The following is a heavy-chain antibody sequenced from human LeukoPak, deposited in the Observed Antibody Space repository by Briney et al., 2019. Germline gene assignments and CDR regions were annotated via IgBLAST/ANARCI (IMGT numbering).Heavy chain of an antibody. CDR2: IYSGGST. J-gene: IGHJ4*02. CDR3: AKDEADGAHYSSSWSRGDEDY. D-gene: IGHD6-13*01. CDR1: GFTVSSNY. Sequence: AGGSLRLSCAASGFTVSSNYMSWVRQAPGKGLEWVSVIYSGGSTYYADSVKGRFTISRDNSKNTLYLQMNSLRAEDTAVYYCAKDEADGAHYSSSWSRGDEDYWGQGTLVTVSS. V-gene: IGHV3-66*01.